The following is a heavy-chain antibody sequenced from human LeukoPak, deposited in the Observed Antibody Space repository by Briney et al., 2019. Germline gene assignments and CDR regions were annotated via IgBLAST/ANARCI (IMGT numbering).Heavy chain of an antibody. J-gene: IGHJ3*02. V-gene: IGHV3-21*01. CDR2: ISSGSRSI. D-gene: IGHD5-12*01. CDR1: GFTFSSYT. Sequence: GSLRLSCAASGFTFSSYTMNWVRQAPGKGLEWVSSISSGSRSIFYADSVKGRFTISRDNAKNSLYLQMNSLRAEDTAVYYCAREDSGYGYAFDIWGQGTMVAVSS. CDR3: AREDSGYGYAFDI.